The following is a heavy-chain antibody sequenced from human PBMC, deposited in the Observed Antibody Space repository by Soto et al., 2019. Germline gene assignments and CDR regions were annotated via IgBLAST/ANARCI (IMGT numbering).Heavy chain of an antibody. V-gene: IGHV1-18*01. Sequence: HLVQSGTEVKKPGASVTVSCKTSGDTFTNFGLSWGRQAPGQGLDWMGWIATYNINKNYAQKLQDRNPLTTDTTMSNGYMELKSLEYDDTAVCYCARVLRGVINWFDLWGQGTLVTVSA. CDR3: ARVLRGVINWFDL. CDR2: IATYNINK. D-gene: IGHD3-10*01. CDR1: GDTFTNFG. J-gene: IGHJ5*02.